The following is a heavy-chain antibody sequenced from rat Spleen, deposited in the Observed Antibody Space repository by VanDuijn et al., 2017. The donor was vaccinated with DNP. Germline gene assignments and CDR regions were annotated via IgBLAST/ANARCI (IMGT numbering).Heavy chain of an antibody. CDR3: ARRCYGYYFDY. D-gene: IGHD1-11*01. J-gene: IGHJ2*01. CDR2: ISYDGSNT. Sequence: EVQLVESGGGLVQPGRSMKLSCAASGFTFSNYDIAWVRQAPKKGLEWVATISYDGSNTYYRDSVKGRFTISRDNAKSTLYLQMDSLRSEDTATYDGARRCYGYYFDYWGQGVMVTVSS. CDR1: GFTFSNYD. V-gene: IGHV5-7*01.